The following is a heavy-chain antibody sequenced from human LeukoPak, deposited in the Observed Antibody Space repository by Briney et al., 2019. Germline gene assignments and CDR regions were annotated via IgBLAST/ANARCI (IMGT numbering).Heavy chain of an antibody. CDR2: IYYSGST. J-gene: IGHJ6*02. D-gene: IGHD2/OR15-2a*01. CDR3: VRDLNSEQRAVGMDV. CDR1: GGSISSGGYY. Sequence: SETLSLTCTVSGGSISSGGYYWSWIRQHPGKGLEWIGYIYYSGSTYYNPSLKSRVTISVDTSKNQFSLKLSSVTAADTAVYYCVRDLNSEQRAVGMDVWGQGTTVTVSS. V-gene: IGHV4-31*03.